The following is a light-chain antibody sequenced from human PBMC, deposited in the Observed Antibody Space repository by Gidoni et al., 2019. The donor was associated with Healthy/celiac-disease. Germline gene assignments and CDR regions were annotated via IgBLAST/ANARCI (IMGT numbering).Light chain of an antibody. CDR2: AAS. V-gene: IGKV1-39*01. CDR1: QSISSY. CDR3: QQSYSTLPCS. J-gene: IGKJ2*04. Sequence: DIQMTQSPSSLSASVGDRVTITCRASQSISSYLNWYQQKPGKAPKHLIYAASSLQSGVPSRFSGSGSGTDFTLTISSLQPEDFATYYCQQSYSTLPCSFGQGTKLEIK.